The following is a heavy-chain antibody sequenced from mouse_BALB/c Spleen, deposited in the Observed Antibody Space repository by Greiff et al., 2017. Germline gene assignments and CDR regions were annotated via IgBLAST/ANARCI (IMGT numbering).Heavy chain of an antibody. V-gene: IGHV2-4-1*01. D-gene: IGHD2-10*01. CDR3: AREASYYGYYFDY. J-gene: IGHJ2*01. CDR1: GFSLTSYG. Sequence: VKLVESGPGLVQPSQSLSITCTVSGFSLTSYGVHWVRQSPGKGLEWLGVIWSGGSTDYNAAFISRLSISKDNSKSQVFFKMNSLQADDTAIYYCAREASYYGYYFDYWGQGTTLTVSS. CDR2: IWSGGST.